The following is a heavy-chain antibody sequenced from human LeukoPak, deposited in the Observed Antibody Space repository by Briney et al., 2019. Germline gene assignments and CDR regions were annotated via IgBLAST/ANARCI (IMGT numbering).Heavy chain of an antibody. Sequence: GGSLRLSCAASGFTFGTYAMNWVRQAPGKGLEWVSAISGSGGSKYYTDSVKGRFTISRDNSKNTLWLQMNSLRAEDTAVYYCAKDGFLLWRGAFDIWGQGTMVTVSS. CDR3: AKDGFLLWRGAFDI. CDR2: ISGSGGSK. V-gene: IGHV3-23*01. J-gene: IGHJ3*02. CDR1: GFTFGTYA. D-gene: IGHD2-21*01.